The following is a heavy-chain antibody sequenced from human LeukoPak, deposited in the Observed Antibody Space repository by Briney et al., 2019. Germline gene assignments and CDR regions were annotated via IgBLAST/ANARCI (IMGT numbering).Heavy chain of an antibody. CDR3: ARDLGIAAAGPYYMDV. CDR1: GFTFSSYS. V-gene: IGHV3-21*01. D-gene: IGHD6-13*01. CDR2: ISSSSSYI. Sequence: GGSLRLSCAASGFTFSSYSMNWVRQAPGKGLEWVSSISSSSSYIYYADSVKGRFTISRDNAKNSLYLQMNSLRAEDTAVYYCARDLGIAAAGPYYMDVWGKGTTVTVSS. J-gene: IGHJ6*03.